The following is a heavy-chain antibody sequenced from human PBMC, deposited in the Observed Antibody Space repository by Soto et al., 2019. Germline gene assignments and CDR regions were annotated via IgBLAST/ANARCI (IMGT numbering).Heavy chain of an antibody. CDR3: ARARSFLYRTGYYDY. CDR1: GCSISSGGYY. J-gene: IGHJ4*02. D-gene: IGHD3-9*01. V-gene: IGHV4-31*03. Sequence: SETLSLTCTVSGCSISSGGYYWSWIRQHPGKGLEWIGYIYYSGSTYYNPSLKSRVTISVDTSKNQFSLKLSSVTAADTAVYYCARARSFLYRTGYYDYWGQGTLVTVSS. CDR2: IYYSGST.